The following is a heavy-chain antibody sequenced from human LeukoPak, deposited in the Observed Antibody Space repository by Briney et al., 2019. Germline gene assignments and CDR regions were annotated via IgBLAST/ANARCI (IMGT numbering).Heavy chain of an antibody. J-gene: IGHJ4*02. D-gene: IGHD2-21*02. V-gene: IGHV3-64D*06. CDR2: ISSNGGST. CDR3: VKGYCGGDCYFDY. Sequence: WGALRLSCSASGFTFSSYAMHWVRQAPGKGLEYVSAISSNGGSTYYADSVKGRFTISRDNPKNTLYLQMSSLRAEDTAVYYCVKGYCGGDCYFDYWGQGTLVTVSS. CDR1: GFTFSSYA.